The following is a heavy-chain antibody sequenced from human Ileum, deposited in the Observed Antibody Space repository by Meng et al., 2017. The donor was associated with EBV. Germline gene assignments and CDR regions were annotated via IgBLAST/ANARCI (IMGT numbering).Heavy chain of an antibody. CDR3: ARGREYTGQLDL. V-gene: IGHV4-34*02. Sequence: QVQLEQGGAGLLKPSATLSLTCDVSGGSFNAYYWTWIRQSPGGGLEWIGEIFHSGHTNYNPSLESRVSMSVATSKKQFSLLLSSVTAADSGLYFCARGREYTGQLDLWGLGTPVTVSS. CDR2: IFHSGHT. J-gene: IGHJ5*02. D-gene: IGHD5-18*01. CDR1: GGSFNAYY.